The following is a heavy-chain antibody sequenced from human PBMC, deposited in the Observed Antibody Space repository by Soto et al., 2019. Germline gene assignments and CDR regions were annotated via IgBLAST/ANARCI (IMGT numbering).Heavy chain of an antibody. D-gene: IGHD3-3*01. CDR2: IYYSGST. Sequence: SETLSLTCTVSGGSISSSSYYWGWIRQPPGKGLEWIGSIYYSGSTYYNPSLKSRVTLSVDTSKNQFSLKLSSVTAADTAVYYCARQPGHWSGYRNWFDPWGQGTLVTVSS. J-gene: IGHJ5*02. CDR1: GGSISSSSYY. CDR3: ARQPGHWSGYRNWFDP. V-gene: IGHV4-39*01.